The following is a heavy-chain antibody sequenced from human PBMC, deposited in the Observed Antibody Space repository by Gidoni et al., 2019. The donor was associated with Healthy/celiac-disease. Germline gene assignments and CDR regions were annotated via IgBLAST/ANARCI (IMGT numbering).Heavy chain of an antibody. CDR3: AKDSITMIVVIRGDAFDI. V-gene: IGHV3-23*01. Sequence: EVQLLESGGGLVQPGGSLRLSCAASGFTFSSYAMSWVRQAPGKGLAWVSAISGSGGSTYYADSVKGRFTISRDNSKNTLYLQMNSLRAEDTAVYYCAKDSITMIVVIRGDAFDIWGQGTMVTVSS. CDR2: ISGSGGST. CDR1: GFTFSSYA. D-gene: IGHD3-22*01. J-gene: IGHJ3*02.